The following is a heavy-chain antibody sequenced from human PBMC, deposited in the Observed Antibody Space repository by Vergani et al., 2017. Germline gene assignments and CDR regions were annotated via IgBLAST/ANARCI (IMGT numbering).Heavy chain of an antibody. J-gene: IGHJ4*02. CDR3: AGEESAQLVPRGMGEFAY. CDR1: GYTFTSYG. D-gene: IGHD6-13*01. Sequence: QVQLVQSGAEVKKPGASVKVPCKASGYTFTSYGISWVRQAPGQELEWMGWISAYNGNTNYAQKRQGRVTMTTDTSTSTAYMELRSLRSDDTAVYYCAGEESAQLVPRGMGEFAYWGQGTLVTVSS. V-gene: IGHV1-18*01. CDR2: ISAYNGNT.